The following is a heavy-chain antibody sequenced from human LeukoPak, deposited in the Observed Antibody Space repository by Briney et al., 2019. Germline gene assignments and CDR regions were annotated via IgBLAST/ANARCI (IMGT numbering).Heavy chain of an antibody. V-gene: IGHV4-34*01. CDR3: ARGRAGKVPVGATTLDY. CDR2: INHSGST. CDR1: GGSFSGYY. J-gene: IGHJ4*02. D-gene: IGHD1-26*01. Sequence: SETLSLTCAVYGGSFSGYYWSWIRQPPGKGLEWIGEINHSGSTNYNPSLNSRVTISVDTFTNQFSLNLSSVTAADTAVYYCARGRAGKVPVGATTLDYWGQGTLVTASS.